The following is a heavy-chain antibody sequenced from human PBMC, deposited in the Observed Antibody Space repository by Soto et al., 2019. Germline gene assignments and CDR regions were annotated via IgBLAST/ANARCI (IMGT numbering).Heavy chain of an antibody. V-gene: IGHV4-34*01. Sequence: SETLSLTCGVYGGSFSGYCWNWIRQPPGKGLEWIGEINHSGTTNYNPSLRSRITISLDTSKNQFSLKLSSVTAADTAVYYCARGRGRWLQMGAFDIWGQGRMVTVSS. J-gene: IGHJ3*02. D-gene: IGHD3-16*01. CDR2: INHSGTT. CDR1: GGSFSGYC. CDR3: ARGRGRWLQMGAFDI.